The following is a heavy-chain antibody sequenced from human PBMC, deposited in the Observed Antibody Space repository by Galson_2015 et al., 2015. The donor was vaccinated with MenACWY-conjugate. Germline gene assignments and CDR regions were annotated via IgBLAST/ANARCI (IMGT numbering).Heavy chain of an antibody. CDR1: GFTFSSYW. CDR2: INSDGSST. CDR3: AQYCSSTSCYAGKGA. D-gene: IGHD2-2*01. V-gene: IGHV3-74*01. J-gene: IGHJ5*02. Sequence: SLRLSCAASGFTFSSYWMHWVRHAPGKGLVWVSRINSDGSSTSYADSVEGRFTISRDNAKNTLYLQMNSLRAEDTAVYYCAQYCSSTSCYAGKGAWGQGTLVTVSS.